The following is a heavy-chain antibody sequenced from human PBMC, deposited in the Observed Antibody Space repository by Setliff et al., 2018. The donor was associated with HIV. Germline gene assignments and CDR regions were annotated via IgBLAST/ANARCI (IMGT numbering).Heavy chain of an antibody. CDR3: TRGQRLTIFAVVIRRDWFDP. J-gene: IGHJ5*02. V-gene: IGHV3-23*01. CDR2: ISGGGGGT. D-gene: IGHD3-3*01. Sequence: GGSLRLSCAASGVSFNNYAMSGVRPAPGQGLEWVSAISGGGGGTNYADSVRGRCTISRENSNNTLYLHMNNLSADDTAVYYCTRGQRLTIFAVVIRRDWFDPWGQGTLVTVSS. CDR1: GVSFNNYA.